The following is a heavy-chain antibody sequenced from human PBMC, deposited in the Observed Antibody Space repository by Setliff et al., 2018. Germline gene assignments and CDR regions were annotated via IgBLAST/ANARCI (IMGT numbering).Heavy chain of an antibody. Sequence: GESLKISCKGSGYSFTNNWIAWVRQMPGKGLECMGIIFPGNSNTRYSPSFQGQVTISVDKAINTAYLQWTSLKVSDTAMYFCARQGCGTTNCHPIDYWGPGTLVTVSS. CDR3: ARQGCGTTNCHPIDY. D-gene: IGHD2-2*01. J-gene: IGHJ4*01. CDR2: IFPGNSNT. V-gene: IGHV5-51*01. CDR1: GYSFTNNW.